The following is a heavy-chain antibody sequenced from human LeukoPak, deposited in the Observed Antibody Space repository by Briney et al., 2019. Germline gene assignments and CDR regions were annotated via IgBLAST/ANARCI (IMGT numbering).Heavy chain of an antibody. CDR3: ARAAAGELDY. V-gene: IGHV4-4*09. CDR2: IYTSGST. CDR1: GGSISSYY. Sequence: SETLSLTCTVSGGSISSYYWSWIRQPPGKGLEWIGYIYTSGSTNYNPSLKSRVTISVDTSKNQFSLKLSSVTAADTAVYYCARAAAGELDYWGQGTLVTVSS. D-gene: IGHD6-13*01. J-gene: IGHJ4*02.